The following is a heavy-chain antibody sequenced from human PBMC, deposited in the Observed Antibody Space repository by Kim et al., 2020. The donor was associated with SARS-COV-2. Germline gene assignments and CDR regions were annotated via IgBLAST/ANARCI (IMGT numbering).Heavy chain of an antibody. D-gene: IGHD1-7*01. CDR2: TSGSGGST. CDR1: GFTFSNYA. CDR3: AKGGESSRYNWNYGAT. J-gene: IGHJ5*02. V-gene: IGHV3-23*01. Sequence: GGSLRLSCAASGFTFSNYAMSWVRQAPGRGQEWVTTTSGSGGSTYAADSVKGRFTISRDNSKNPLYLQMNSLRAEDTAIYYCAKGGESSRYNWNYGATWGQGTLVTVSS.